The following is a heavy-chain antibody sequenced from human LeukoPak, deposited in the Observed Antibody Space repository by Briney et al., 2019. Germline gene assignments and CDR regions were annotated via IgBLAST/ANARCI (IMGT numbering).Heavy chain of an antibody. CDR3: ANQIKYSYGRRDYYGLDV. CDR2: ISSDGSNK. J-gene: IGHJ6*02. CDR1: GFTFDMYG. V-gene: IGHV3-30*18. Sequence: GRSLRLSCSASGFTFDMYGMHWVREAPGEGLECVAFISSDGSNKYYAESVKGRLTISRDNSRNTLFVQMNSLRAEDTAVYYCANQIKYSYGRRDYYGLDVWGRGTTATVSS. D-gene: IGHD5-18*01.